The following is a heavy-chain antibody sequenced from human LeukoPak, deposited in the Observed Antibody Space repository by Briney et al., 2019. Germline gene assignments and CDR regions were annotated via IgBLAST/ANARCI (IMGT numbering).Heavy chain of an antibody. CDR2: ISGSGGST. CDR3: AKEEEVGAHPFDY. Sequence: PGGSLRLSCAASGFTFSDYYMSWIRQAPGKGLEWVSAISGSGGSTYYADSVKGRFTISRDNSKNTLYLQMNSLRAEDTAVYYCAKEEEVGAHPFDYWGQGTLVTVSS. D-gene: IGHD1-26*01. J-gene: IGHJ4*02. CDR1: GFTFSDYY. V-gene: IGHV3-23*01.